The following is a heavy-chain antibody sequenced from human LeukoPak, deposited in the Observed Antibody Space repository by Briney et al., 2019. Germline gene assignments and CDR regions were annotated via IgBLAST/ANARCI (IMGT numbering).Heavy chain of an antibody. J-gene: IGHJ4*02. CDR2: IYTGGTP. V-gene: IGHV4-61*09. CDR1: GGSISSGAYY. CDR3: ARSYDRAPTYYFDY. Sequence: SETLSLTCTVSGGSISSGAYYWSWIRQPAGKTLEWIGHIYTGGTPDYNTSLKSRVTISVDTSKNQFSLKLSSVTAADSAVYYCARSYDRAPTYYFDYWGQGTLVTVSS. D-gene: IGHD3-22*01.